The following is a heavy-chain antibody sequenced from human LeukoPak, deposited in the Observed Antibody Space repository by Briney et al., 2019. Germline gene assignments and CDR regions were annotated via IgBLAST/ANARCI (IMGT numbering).Heavy chain of an antibody. J-gene: IGHJ4*02. V-gene: IGHV3-74*01. D-gene: IGHD5-18*01. Sequence: GSLRLSCAASGFTFSSYWMHWVRHTPGKGLVWVSRIKSDGSSTSYADSVKGRFTISRDNAKNTLYLQMNSLRAEDTAVYYCARDGYSFGHDFDYWGQGTLVTASS. CDR3: ARDGYSFGHDFDY. CDR1: GFTFSSYW. CDR2: IKSDGSST.